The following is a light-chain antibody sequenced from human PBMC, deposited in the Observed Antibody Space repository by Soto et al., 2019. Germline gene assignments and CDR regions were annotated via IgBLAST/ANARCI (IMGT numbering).Light chain of an antibody. CDR1: QSLVHSDGNTY. J-gene: IGKJ2*01. Sequence: DVVMTQSPLSLPVTFGQPASISCRSSQSLVHSDGNTYLNWFHQRPGQSPRRLIYKISNRDSGVRVRLSGSGSGTDFRLKISRVEAEGVVGVYFCMQATYWPYTFGQGTKLDIK. V-gene: IGKV2-30*02. CDR2: KIS. CDR3: MQATYWPYT.